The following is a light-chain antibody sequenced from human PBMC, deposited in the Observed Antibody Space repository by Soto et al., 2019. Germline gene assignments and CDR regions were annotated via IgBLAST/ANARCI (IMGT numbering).Light chain of an antibody. Sequence: QSALTQPPSASGSPGQSVNISCTGTSSDVGGYNFVSWYQQHPGKAPKLIIYEVNKRPSGVPDRFSASKSGNTASLTVSGLQAEDEADYYCSSYAGTNNRYVFGTGTKLTVL. V-gene: IGLV2-8*01. J-gene: IGLJ1*01. CDR1: SSDVGGYNF. CDR2: EVN. CDR3: SSYAGTNNRYV.